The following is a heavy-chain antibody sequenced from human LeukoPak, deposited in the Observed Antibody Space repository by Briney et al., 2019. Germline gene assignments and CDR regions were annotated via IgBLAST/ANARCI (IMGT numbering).Heavy chain of an antibody. CDR1: GFTFSGYW. Sequence: GGSLRLSCAASGFTFSGYWMSWVRQAPGKGLEWVANIKQDGSEKYYVDSVKGRFTISRDNAKNSLYLQMNSLRAEDTAVYYCARGGTYYDILTGYYTAWYFDYWGQGTLVTVSS. J-gene: IGHJ4*02. V-gene: IGHV3-7*04. D-gene: IGHD3-9*01. CDR3: ARGGTYYDILTGYYTAWYFDY. CDR2: IKQDGSEK.